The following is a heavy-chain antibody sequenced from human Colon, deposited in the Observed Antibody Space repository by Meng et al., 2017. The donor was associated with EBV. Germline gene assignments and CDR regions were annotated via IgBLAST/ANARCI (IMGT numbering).Heavy chain of an antibody. CDR2: TYCRSKWSN. CDR1: GDSVSSNSAA. Sequence: QVQLPESGPGLVKPSQTLSLTCAISGDSVSSNSAAWNWIRQSPSGGLEWLGRTYCRSKWSNDYAVSVKSRLTISPDTSKNQFSLHLASVNPEDTGVYYCAREVDYGGNSVSFDFWGQGTLVTVSS. J-gene: IGHJ4*02. D-gene: IGHD4-23*01. V-gene: IGHV6-1*01. CDR3: AREVDYGGNSVSFDF.